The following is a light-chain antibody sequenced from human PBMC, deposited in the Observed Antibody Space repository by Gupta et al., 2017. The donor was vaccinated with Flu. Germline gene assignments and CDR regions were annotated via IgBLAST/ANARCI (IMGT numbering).Light chain of an antibody. CDR1: RSVSSSY. J-gene: IGKJ3*01. Sequence: AGLLFLSPGETATLSCGTSRSVSSSYLGWYQQKPVQARRLLIYGASSRATGIADRFSGSGGGTDFTLTSSRLEDEDFAVYYWQQDNRVFTFGHGTKVDIK. CDR2: GAS. CDR3: QQDNRVFT. V-gene: IGKV3-20*01.